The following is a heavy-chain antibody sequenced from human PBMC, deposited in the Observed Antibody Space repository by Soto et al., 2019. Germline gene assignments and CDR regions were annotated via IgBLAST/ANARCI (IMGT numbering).Heavy chain of an antibody. CDR3: ARYSSSWQPPRVFDY. Sequence: LSLTCTVSGGSISSSSYYWGWIRQPPGKGLEWIGSIYYSGSTYYNPSLKSRVTISVDTSKNQFSLKLSSVTAADTAVYYCARYSSSWQPPRVFDYWGQGTLVTVSS. V-gene: IGHV4-39*01. CDR1: GGSISSSSYY. D-gene: IGHD6-13*01. CDR2: IYYSGST. J-gene: IGHJ4*02.